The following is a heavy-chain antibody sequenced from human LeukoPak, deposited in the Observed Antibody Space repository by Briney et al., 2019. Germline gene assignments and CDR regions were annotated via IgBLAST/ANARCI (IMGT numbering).Heavy chain of an antibody. V-gene: IGHV4-34*01. CDR1: GGSFSGYY. CDR2: INHSGST. D-gene: IGHD1-1*01. CDR3: ARKERHWYFDL. J-gene: IGHJ2*01. Sequence: SSETLSLTCAVYGGSFSGYYWSWIRQPPGKGLEWIGEINHSGSTNYNPSLKSRVTISVDTSKNQLSLKLSSVTAADTAVYYCARKERHWYFDLWGRGTLVTVSS.